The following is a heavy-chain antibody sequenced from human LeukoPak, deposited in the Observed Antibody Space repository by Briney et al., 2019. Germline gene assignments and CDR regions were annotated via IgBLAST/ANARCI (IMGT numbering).Heavy chain of an antibody. V-gene: IGHV3-30*18. CDR3: AKTGQLEYFDY. D-gene: IGHD6-13*01. CDR2: ISYDGSNK. CDR1: GFTFSSYG. Sequence: QPGRCLRLSCAASGFTFSSYGMHWVRQAPGKGLEWVAVISYDGSNKYYADSVKGRFTISRDNSKNTLYLQMNSLRAEDTAVHYCAKTGQLEYFDYWGQGTLVTVSS. J-gene: IGHJ4*02.